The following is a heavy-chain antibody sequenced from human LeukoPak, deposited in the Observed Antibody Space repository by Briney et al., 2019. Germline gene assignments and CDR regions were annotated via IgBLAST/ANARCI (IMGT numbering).Heavy chain of an antibody. Sequence: SETLSLTCTVSGGSISSSSYYWGWIRQPPGKGLEWIGSIYYSGSTYYNPSLKSRVTISVDTSKNQFSLKLSSVTAADTAVYYCARVLRVVRAFDIWGQGTMVTVSS. D-gene: IGHD3-10*01. V-gene: IGHV4-39*07. CDR2: IYYSGST. J-gene: IGHJ3*02. CDR1: GGSISSSSYY. CDR3: ARVLRVVRAFDI.